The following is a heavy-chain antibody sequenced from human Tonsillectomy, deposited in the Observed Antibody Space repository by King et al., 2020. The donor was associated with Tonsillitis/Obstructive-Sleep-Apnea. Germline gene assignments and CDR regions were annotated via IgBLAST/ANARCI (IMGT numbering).Heavy chain of an antibody. D-gene: IGHD3-22*01. CDR1: GFSFSNYP. CDR2: ISSDGSHK. V-gene: IGHV3-30*04. J-gene: IGHJ6*03. CDR3: ARDRLFYYDSSGYLYYYYMDV. Sequence: VQLVESGGGVVQPGRSLRFSCAASGFSFSNYPMHWVRQAPGKGLEWVAVISSDGSHKYYTDAVKGRFTISRDNSKNTLYLQMNRLRAEDTAVYYCARDRLFYYDSSGYLYYYYMDVWGKGTTVTVSS.